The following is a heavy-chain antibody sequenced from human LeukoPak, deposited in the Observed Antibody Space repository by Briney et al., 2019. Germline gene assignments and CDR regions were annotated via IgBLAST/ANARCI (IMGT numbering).Heavy chain of an antibody. D-gene: IGHD3/OR15-3a*01. V-gene: IGHV1-8*03. CDR3: ARVISGFWTGYYDSFDI. CDR2: FNPNSNSA. J-gene: IGHJ3*02. CDR1: GYTFTSYD. Sequence: ASVKVSCKACGYTFTSYDINWVRQATGQGLEWMGWFNPNSNSAGFAQNLQGRVTITGDTSMSTAYMELTSLRSEDTAVYYCARVISGFWTGYYDSFDIWGQGTMVTVSS.